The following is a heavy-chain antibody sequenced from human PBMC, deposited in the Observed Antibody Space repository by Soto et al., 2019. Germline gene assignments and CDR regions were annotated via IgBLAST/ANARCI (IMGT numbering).Heavy chain of an antibody. V-gene: IGHV3-74*01. Sequence: GGSLRLSCAASGFPFSGYWIHWVRQAPGKGLVWVSRINGDGSRINYADSVKGRFTISRDNAENTLYLQMNSLRDEDTAVYYCARDVENDGNYYIDARGKGTTVTVSS. J-gene: IGHJ6*03. CDR1: GFPFSGYW. CDR3: ARDVENDGNYYIDA. D-gene: IGHD1-1*01. CDR2: INGDGSRI.